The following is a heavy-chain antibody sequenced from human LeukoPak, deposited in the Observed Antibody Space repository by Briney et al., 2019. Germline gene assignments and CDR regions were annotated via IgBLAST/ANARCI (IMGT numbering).Heavy chain of an antibody. CDR3: ASPMSSGWFFWAY. V-gene: IGHV3-21*01. J-gene: IGHJ4*02. CDR2: ISSSSSYI. Sequence: PGGSLRLSCAASGFTFSSYAMSWVRQAPGKGLEWVSSISSSSSYIYYADSVKGRFTISRDNAKNSLYLQMNSLRAEDTAVYYCASPMSSGWFFWAYWGQGTLVTVSS. D-gene: IGHD6-19*01. CDR1: GFTFSSYA.